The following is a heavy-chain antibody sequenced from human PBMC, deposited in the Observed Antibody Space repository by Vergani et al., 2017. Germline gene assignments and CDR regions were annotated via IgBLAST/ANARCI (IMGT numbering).Heavy chain of an antibody. CDR2: YYPSGAT. Sequence: QVQLHESGPGLVKHSETLSLICSVSGVSMQSGSFYWTWIRQTAERRLEWMGRYYPSGATYYNPSLNGRVTIFVDKSKNLLSLGLNSVTAADTAVYYCARGETRTDWLDPWGQGTLVTVS. D-gene: IGHD3/OR15-3a*01. CDR3: ARGETRTDWLDP. CDR1: GVSMQSGSFY. V-gene: IGHV4-61*02. J-gene: IGHJ5*02.